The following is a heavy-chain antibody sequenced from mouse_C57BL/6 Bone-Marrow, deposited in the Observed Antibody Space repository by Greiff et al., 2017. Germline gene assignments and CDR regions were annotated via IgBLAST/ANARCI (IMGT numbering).Heavy chain of an antibody. Sequence: QVQLKQPGAELVKPGASVKLSCKASGYTFTSYWMHWVQQRPGPGLDWIGMIHPNSGSTNYNETFKSKATLTVDKSSSTAYMQLSSLTSEDSAVYDCARRGNWGYAMDYWGQGTSVTVSS. J-gene: IGHJ4*01. CDR3: ARRGNWGYAMDY. CDR2: IHPNSGST. D-gene: IGHD4-1*02. CDR1: GYTFTSYW. V-gene: IGHV1-64*01.